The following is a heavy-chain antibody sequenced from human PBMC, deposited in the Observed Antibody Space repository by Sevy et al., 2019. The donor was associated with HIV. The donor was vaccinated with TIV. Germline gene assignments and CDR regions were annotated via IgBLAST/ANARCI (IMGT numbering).Heavy chain of an antibody. J-gene: IGHJ4*02. CDR2: IKQDGSEK. V-gene: IGHV3-7*01. CDR3: VPSGGGHAGY. D-gene: IGHD2-15*01. Sequence: GGSLRLSCAASGFTLSSRWMSWVRQAPGKGLEWVANIKQDGSEKYYGDSVKDRFTISRDNAKNSLYLQMNSLRAEDTAVYYCVPSGGGHAGYWGQGTLVTVSS. CDR1: GFTLSSRW.